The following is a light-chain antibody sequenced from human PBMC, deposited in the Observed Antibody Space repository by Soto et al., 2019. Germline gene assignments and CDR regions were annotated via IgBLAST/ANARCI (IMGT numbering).Light chain of an antibody. Sequence: QPVLTQSPSASAPLGASVKLTCTVSSGHSSYAIAWHQQQPEKGPRFLMKLNSDGSHRKGDGIPDRFSGSSSGAERYLTISSLQSEDEADYYCQTWGTGITVFGGGTKLTVL. CDR2: LNSDGSH. V-gene: IGLV4-69*01. CDR1: SGHSSYA. J-gene: IGLJ2*01. CDR3: QTWGTGITV.